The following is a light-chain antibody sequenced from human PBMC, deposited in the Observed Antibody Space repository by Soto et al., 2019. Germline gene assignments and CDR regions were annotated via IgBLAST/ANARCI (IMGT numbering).Light chain of an antibody. CDR3: QQRSNWPMYT. Sequence: EIVLTQSPATLSLSPGERATLSCRASQSVSSYLAWYQQKPGQAPRLLIYDASNRDTCIPARFSGSGSGTDFTLTISSLEPEDFAVYYCQQRSNWPMYTFGQGTKLEIK. CDR1: QSVSSY. CDR2: DAS. J-gene: IGKJ2*01. V-gene: IGKV3-11*01.